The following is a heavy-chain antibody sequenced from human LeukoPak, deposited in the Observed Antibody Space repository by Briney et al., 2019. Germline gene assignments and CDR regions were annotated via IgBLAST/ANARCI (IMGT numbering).Heavy chain of an antibody. V-gene: IGHV3-11*01. CDR3: ARDGRLAVAGFYYYYYMDV. CDR2: ISSSGSTI. J-gene: IGHJ6*03. Sequence: GGTLRLSCAASGFTFTDYYMSWIRQAPGEGLEWVSYISSSGSTIYYADSVKGRFTISRDNAKNSLYLQMNSLRAEDTALYYCARDGRLAVAGFYYYYYMDVWGKGTTVTVSS. CDR1: GFTFTDYY. D-gene: IGHD6-19*01.